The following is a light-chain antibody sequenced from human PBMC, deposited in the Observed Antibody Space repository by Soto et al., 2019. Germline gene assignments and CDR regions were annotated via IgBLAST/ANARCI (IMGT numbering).Light chain of an antibody. CDR1: SSDVGTYNY. CDR3: SSYTTSNTQG. V-gene: IGLV2-14*01. J-gene: IGLJ3*02. Sequence: QSALTQPASVSGSPGQSITISCTGTSSDVGTYNYVSWYQHRPGKAPKLMIYDVSYRPSGVSNRFSGSKSTNTASLTISGLQAEDEADYYCSSYTTSNTQGFGGGTKLTGL. CDR2: DVS.